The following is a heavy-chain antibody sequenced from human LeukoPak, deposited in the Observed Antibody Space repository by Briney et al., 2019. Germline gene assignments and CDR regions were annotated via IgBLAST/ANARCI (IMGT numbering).Heavy chain of an antibody. V-gene: IGHV3-21*01. D-gene: IGHD6-13*01. J-gene: IGHJ6*02. Sequence: GGSLRLSCAASGFTFSSYSMNWVRQAPGKGLEWVSSISSSSSYIYYADSVKGRFTISRDNSKNTLYLQMNSLRAEDTAVYYCARVSVAVAAAGTGYYGMDVWGQGTTVTVSS. CDR1: GFTFSSYS. CDR2: ISSSSSYI. CDR3: ARVSVAVAAAGTGYYGMDV.